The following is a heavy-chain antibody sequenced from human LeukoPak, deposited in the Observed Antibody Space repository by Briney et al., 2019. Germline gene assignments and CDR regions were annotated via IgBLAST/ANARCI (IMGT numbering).Heavy chain of an antibody. CDR3: AKDPPSQDYYDSSGYFDY. CDR2: IRYDGSNK. D-gene: IGHD3-22*01. J-gene: IGHJ4*02. V-gene: IGHV3-30*02. Sequence: GGSLRLSCAASGFTFSSYGTHWVRQAPGKGLEWVAFIRYDGSNKYYADSVKGRFTISRDNSKNTLYLQMNSLRAEDTAVYYCAKDPPSQDYYDSSGYFDYWGQGTLVTVSS. CDR1: GFTFSSYG.